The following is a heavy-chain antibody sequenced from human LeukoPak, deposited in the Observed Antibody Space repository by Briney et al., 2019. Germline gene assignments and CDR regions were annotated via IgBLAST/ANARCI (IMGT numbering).Heavy chain of an antibody. J-gene: IGHJ4*02. CDR3: AKGTLLFLEWLPSPLDY. CDR2: ISGSGGST. CDR1: GFTFSSYA. V-gene: IGHV3-23*01. D-gene: IGHD3-3*01. Sequence: GGSLRLSCAASGFTFSSYAMSWVRQAPGKGLEWVSAISGSGGSTYYADSVKGRFTISRDNSKNTLYLQMNSLRAEDTAVYYCAKGTLLFLEWLPSPLDYWGQGTLVTVSS.